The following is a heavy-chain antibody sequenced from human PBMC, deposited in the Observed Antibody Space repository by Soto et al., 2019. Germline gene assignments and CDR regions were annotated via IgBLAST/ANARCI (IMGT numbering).Heavy chain of an antibody. CDR1: GVSFSGYY. V-gene: IGHV4-34*01. CDR2: INHSGRN. J-gene: IGHJ5*02. Sequence: ASETLSLTCAVYGVSFSGYYWSWIRQPPGKGLEWIGEINHSGRNNYNPSLKSRVTISVDTSKNQFSLKVSSVTAADTAVYYCAIAWVSSGWAINGFDTLCQGPLLTVSS. D-gene: IGHD6-19*01. CDR3: AIAWVSSGWAINGFDT.